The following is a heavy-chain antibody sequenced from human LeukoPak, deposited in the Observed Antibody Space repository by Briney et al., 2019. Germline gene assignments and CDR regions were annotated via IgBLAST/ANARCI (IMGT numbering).Heavy chain of an antibody. CDR1: GFTFSSYS. J-gene: IGHJ4*02. CDR3: ARAAYGSGSPLDY. V-gene: IGHV3-21*01. Sequence: GGSLRLSCAASGFTFSSYSMNWVRQAPGKGLEWVSSISSSSSYIYYADSVKGRFTISRDNAKNSLYLQMNSLRAEDTAVYYCARAAYGSGSPLDYWGQGTLVTVTS. D-gene: IGHD3-10*01. CDR2: ISSSSSYI.